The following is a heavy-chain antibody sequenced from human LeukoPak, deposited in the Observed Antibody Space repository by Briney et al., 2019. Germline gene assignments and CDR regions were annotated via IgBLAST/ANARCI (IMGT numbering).Heavy chain of an antibody. D-gene: IGHD4-11*01. J-gene: IGHJ3*01. CDR3: AREGVLQAFDV. V-gene: IGHV1-46*01. CDR1: GYPFTTHY. CDR2: VNPTNTGT. Sequence: ASVKVSCKASGYPFTTHYMHWVRQAPGQGLEWMGIVNPTNTGTTYAQRFQGRVTMTADPSTSTVCMVLGSLRSEDTAVYYCAREGVLQAFDVWGHGTMVTVSS.